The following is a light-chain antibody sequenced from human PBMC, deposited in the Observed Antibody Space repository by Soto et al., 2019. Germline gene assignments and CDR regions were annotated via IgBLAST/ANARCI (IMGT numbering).Light chain of an antibody. CDR3: QQYYSTPQT. V-gene: IGKV4-1*01. Sequence: DIVMTQSPDSLAVSLGERATINCKSSQSVLYSSNNKNYLAWYQQKPGQPPKLLIYWASTRESGVPDRFSGSGSGTDFNLTISSLQAEDVAVYYCQQYYSTPQTFGPGTKVAIK. J-gene: IGKJ3*01. CDR1: QSVLYSSNNKNY. CDR2: WAS.